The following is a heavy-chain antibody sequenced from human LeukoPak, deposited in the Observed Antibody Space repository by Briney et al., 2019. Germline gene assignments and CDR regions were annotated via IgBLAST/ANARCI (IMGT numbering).Heavy chain of an antibody. V-gene: IGHV4-30-2*01. CDR1: GGSISSGGYY. J-gene: IGHJ4*02. Sequence: SETLSLTCTVPGGSISSGGYYWSWIRQPPGKGLEWIGYIYHSGSTYYNPSLKSRVTISVDRSKNQFSLKLSSVTAADTAVYYCARTHSNACFGYWGQGTLVTVSS. CDR2: IYHSGST. CDR3: ARTHSNACFGY. D-gene: IGHD4-11*01.